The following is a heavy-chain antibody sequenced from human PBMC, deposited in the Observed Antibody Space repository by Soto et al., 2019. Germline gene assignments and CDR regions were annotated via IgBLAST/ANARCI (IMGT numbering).Heavy chain of an antibody. CDR2: ISTYNGDA. J-gene: IGHJ6*02. CDR3: AREGPRPYYYYGMDV. D-gene: IGHD6-6*01. V-gene: IGHV1-18*01. Sequence: ASVNVSCKSSGYTFSTSGISWVRQAPGQGLEWMGWISTYNGDANYAQRFQGRVTMTTDTSTSTTFMELRSLRSDDTAVYYCAREGPRPYYYYGMDVWG. CDR1: GYTFSTSG.